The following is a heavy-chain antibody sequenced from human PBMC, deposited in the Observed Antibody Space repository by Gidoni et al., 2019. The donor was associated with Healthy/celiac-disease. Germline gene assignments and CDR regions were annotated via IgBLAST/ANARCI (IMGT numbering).Heavy chain of an antibody. Sequence: EVQLVESGGGVVRPGGSLRLSCAASGFTFDDYGMSWVRQAPGKGLEWVSGINGNGGSTGYADSVKGRFTISRDNAKNSLYLQMNSLRAEDTALYHCARDITARIREYNWFDPWGQGTLVTVSS. D-gene: IGHD2-21*02. CDR2: INGNGGST. V-gene: IGHV3-20*01. J-gene: IGHJ5*02. CDR3: ARDITARIREYNWFDP. CDR1: GFTFDDYG.